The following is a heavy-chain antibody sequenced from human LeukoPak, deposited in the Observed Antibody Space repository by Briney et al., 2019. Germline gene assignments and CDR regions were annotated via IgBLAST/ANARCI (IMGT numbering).Heavy chain of an antibody. V-gene: IGHV3-66*01. Sequence: QSGGSLRLSCAAAGFSVGSTYMTWIRQTSDKGLEWVSVIGTGGSTYYTDSVKGRFTISRDSSKNTLYLQMNSLRAEDTAVYYCAKAPNSNLGSWGQGTLVTVSS. CDR1: GFSVGSTY. CDR3: AKAPNSNLGS. J-gene: IGHJ4*02. CDR2: IGTGGST. D-gene: IGHD1-1*01.